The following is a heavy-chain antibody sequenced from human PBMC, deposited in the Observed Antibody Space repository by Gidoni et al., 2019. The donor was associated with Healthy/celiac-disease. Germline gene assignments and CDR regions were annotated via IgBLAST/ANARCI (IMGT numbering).Heavy chain of an antibody. CDR2: INHSGST. J-gene: IGHJ4*02. Sequence: QVQLQQWGAGLLKPSETLSLTCAVYGGSFSGYYWSWIRQPPGKGLEWIGEINHSGSTNYNPSLKSRVTISVDTSKNQFSLKLSSVTAADTAVYYCAGNLEMATNPVGYWGQGTLVTVSS. CDR1: GGSFSGYY. V-gene: IGHV4-34*01. CDR3: AGNLEMATNPVGY. D-gene: IGHD5-12*01.